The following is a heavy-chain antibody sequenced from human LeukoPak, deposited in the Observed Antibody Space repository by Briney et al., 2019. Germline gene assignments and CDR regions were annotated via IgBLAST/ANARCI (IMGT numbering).Heavy chain of an antibody. CDR2: ISSGTTYI. D-gene: IGHD4-17*01. V-gene: IGHV3-21*01. CDR1: GFTFSSYS. J-gene: IGHJ6*02. CDR3: ARASDYGDYFSGMDV. Sequence: GGSLRLSCATSGFTFSSYSMNWIRQAPGQGLEWVSSISSGTTYIYYADSLKGRFTISRDNAKSSLYLQMNSLRAEDTAVYYCARASDYGDYFSGMDVWGQGTTVTVSS.